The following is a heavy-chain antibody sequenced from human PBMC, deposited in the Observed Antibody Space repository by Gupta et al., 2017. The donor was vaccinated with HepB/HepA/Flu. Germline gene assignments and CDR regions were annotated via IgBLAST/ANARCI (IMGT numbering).Heavy chain of an antibody. J-gene: IGHJ4*02. V-gene: IGHV4-59*01. CDR2: IYYSGST. Sequence: QVQLQESGPGLVKPSETLSPLCTDSGGSISSYYCSWIRQPPGKGLEWIGYIYYSGSTNYNPSLKSRVTISVDTSKNQFSLKLSSVTAADTAVYYCASGDDIFSYFDYWGQGTLVTVSS. D-gene: IGHD3-9*01. CDR3: ASGDDIFSYFDY. CDR1: GGSISSYY.